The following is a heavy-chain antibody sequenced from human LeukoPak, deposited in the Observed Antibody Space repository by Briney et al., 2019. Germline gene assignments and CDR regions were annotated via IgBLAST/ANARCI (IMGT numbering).Heavy chain of an antibody. V-gene: IGHV3-9*01. J-gene: IGHJ3*02. D-gene: IGHD4-11*01. CDR2: ISWNSNSI. CDR3: AKDARYSNYAGGAFDI. CDR1: GFTIDDYA. Sequence: PGGSLRLSCAASGFTIDDYAIHWVRQAPGKGLEWDSGISWNSNSIGYADSVKGRFTISRDNAKNSLYLQMNSLRAEDTALYYCAKDARYSNYAGGAFDIWGQGTMVTVSS.